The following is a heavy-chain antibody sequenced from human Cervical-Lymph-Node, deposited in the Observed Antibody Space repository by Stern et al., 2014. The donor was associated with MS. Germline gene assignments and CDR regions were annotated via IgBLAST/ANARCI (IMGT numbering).Heavy chain of an antibody. V-gene: IGHV1-46*01. CDR2: ISPDGCRP. Sequence: VQLVESGAEVKEPGASVKVSCTASGYTFTDYNIQWVRQAPGPGLEWMGMISPDGCRPAYAPKFRGRVTMTRDKSTATVYMELNSLRSDDTAVYFCARVAPTVGAAYWGQGTLVAVSS. D-gene: IGHD1-26*01. J-gene: IGHJ4*02. CDR1: GYTFTDYN. CDR3: ARVAPTVGAAY.